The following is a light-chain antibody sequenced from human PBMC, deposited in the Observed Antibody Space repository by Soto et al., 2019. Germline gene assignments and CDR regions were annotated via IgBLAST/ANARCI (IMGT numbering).Light chain of an antibody. Sequence: EIVMTQSPGTLSLSPGERATLSCRASQSVSSSYLAWYQQKPGQAPRLLIYDASSRATGIPDRFSGSGSGTDFTLTISRLEPEDFAVFYCQHYGSSPGIFGQGTRLEIK. V-gene: IGKV3-20*01. CDR3: QHYGSSPGI. J-gene: IGKJ5*01. CDR2: DAS. CDR1: QSVSSSY.